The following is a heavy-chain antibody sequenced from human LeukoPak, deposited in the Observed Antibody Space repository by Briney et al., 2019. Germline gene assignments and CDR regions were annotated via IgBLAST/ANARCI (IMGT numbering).Heavy chain of an antibody. J-gene: IGHJ4*02. Sequence: SETLYVTCAVYGGSFSGYYWSWIRQPPGKGLEWIGEINHSGSTNYNPSLKSRVTISVDTSKNQFSLKLSSVTAADTAVYYCARGRSYDSSGYYTYWGQGTLVTVSS. CDR3: ARGRSYDSSGYYTY. CDR1: GGSFSGYY. D-gene: IGHD3-22*01. CDR2: INHSGST. V-gene: IGHV4-34*01.